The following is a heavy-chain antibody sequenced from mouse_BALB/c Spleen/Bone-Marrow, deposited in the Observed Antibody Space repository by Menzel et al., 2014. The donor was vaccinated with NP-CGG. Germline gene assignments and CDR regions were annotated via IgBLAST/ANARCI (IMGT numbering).Heavy chain of an antibody. D-gene: IGHD2-5*01. CDR2: IWSGGGS. Sequence: VQLVESGPGLVQPSQSLSITCTVSGFSLTSYDVHWVRQSPGKGLEWLGAIWSGGGSDYNAAFISRLSTTKDNSKSQVFFKMFSLQVDDTAIYYCARTSNYVDFDYWGQGTTLTVSS. V-gene: IGHV2-4-1*01. J-gene: IGHJ2*01. CDR1: GFSLTSYD. CDR3: ARTSNYVDFDY.